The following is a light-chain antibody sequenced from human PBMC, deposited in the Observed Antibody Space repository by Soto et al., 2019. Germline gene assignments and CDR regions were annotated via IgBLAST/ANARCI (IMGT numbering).Light chain of an antibody. CDR3: QQYNTFWT. V-gene: IGKV1-13*02. J-gene: IGKJ1*01. Sequence: AIQMTQSPSSLSASVGDRVTITCRASQGIRNDLGWYQQKPGKAPKLLIYDVSTLGSGVPSRFSGSRSGTDFTLTITGLQPDDSATYYCQQYNTFWTFGQGTKVDI. CDR1: QGIRND. CDR2: DVS.